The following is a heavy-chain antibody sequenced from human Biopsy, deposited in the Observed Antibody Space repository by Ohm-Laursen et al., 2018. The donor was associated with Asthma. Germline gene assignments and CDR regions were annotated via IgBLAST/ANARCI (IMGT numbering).Heavy chain of an antibody. D-gene: IGHD6-25*01. J-gene: IGHJ6*02. V-gene: IGHV3-11*01. Sequence: SLRLSCAASGFSFSDYYMTWMRQAPRKGLERVSSISSSGSTTYPAQSVKGRFTISRDNAQRSLFLQMRSLRAKDTAIYYCARVFESSEWGPFYHFGLDVWGQGTTVTVSS. CDR1: GFSFSDYY. CDR3: ARVFESSEWGPFYHFGLDV. CDR2: ISSSGSTT.